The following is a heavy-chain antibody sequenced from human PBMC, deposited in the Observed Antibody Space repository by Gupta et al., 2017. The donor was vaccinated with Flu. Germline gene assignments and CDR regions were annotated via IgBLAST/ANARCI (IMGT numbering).Heavy chain of an antibody. D-gene: IGHD2-2*01. CDR2: MNPNSGNT. CDR1: GYTFTSYN. Sequence: GASVKVSCKASGYTFTSYNINWVRQATGQGLEWMGWMNPNSGNTGYAQKFQGRVTMTRNTSISTAYMELSSLTSEDTAVYYCARVVPTAMMSPLYGMDVWGQGTTVTVSS. CDR3: ARVVPTAMMSPLYGMDV. J-gene: IGHJ6*02. V-gene: IGHV1-8*01.